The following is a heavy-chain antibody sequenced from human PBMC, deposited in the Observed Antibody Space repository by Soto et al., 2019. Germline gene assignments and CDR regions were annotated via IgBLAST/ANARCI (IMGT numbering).Heavy chain of an antibody. D-gene: IGHD2-21*02. V-gene: IGHV3-30-3*01. CDR2: ISYDGRET. J-gene: IGHJ4*02. CDR1: GFTFSAYA. CDR3: ATDPVAVTGSFIDS. Sequence: GSLRLSCAASGFTFSAYAFHWVRQAPGKGLEWLSVISYDGRETHYADSVEGRFIISRDSSKKTAYLQMNSLRGDDTAVYFCATDPVAVTGSFIDSWGQGTLVTVSS.